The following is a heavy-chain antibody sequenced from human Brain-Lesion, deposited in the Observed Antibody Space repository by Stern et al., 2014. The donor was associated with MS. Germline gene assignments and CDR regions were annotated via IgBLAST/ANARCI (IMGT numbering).Heavy chain of an antibody. J-gene: IGHJ6*02. CDR3: ARDQRGITIFGVVTDYYYLGMDV. V-gene: IGHV1-2*02. D-gene: IGHD3-3*01. CDR2: ITHNTGVT. CDR1: GDIFTGYY. Sequence: QVQLVQSGAEVKKPGASVKVSCKTSGDIFTGYYIHWVRQAPGQGLEWMAGITHNTGVTKYAQKFQGRVTMSADTSISTAYVELSSLTSDATAVYYCARDQRGITIFGVVTDYYYLGMDVWGQGTTVTVSS.